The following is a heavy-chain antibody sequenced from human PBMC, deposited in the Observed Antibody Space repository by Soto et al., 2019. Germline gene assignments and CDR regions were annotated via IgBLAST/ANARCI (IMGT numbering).Heavy chain of an antibody. J-gene: IGHJ6*02. CDR2: IYHSGST. CDR3: ARGYSSSWYEGYYYYGMDV. CDR1: GGSISSSNW. D-gene: IGHD6-13*01. V-gene: IGHV4-4*02. Sequence: PSETLSLTCAVSGGSISSSNWWSWVRQPPGKGLEWIGEIYHSGSTNYNPSLKSRVTISVDKSKNQFPLKLSSVTAADTAVYYCARGYSSSWYEGYYYYGMDVWGQGTTVTVSS.